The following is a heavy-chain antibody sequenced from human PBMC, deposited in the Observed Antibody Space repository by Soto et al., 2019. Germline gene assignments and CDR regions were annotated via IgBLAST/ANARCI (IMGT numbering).Heavy chain of an antibody. V-gene: IGHV5-10-1*01. D-gene: IGHD6-6*01. CDR3: ASGSSSSKYYYGMDV. CDR1: GYSFTSYW. J-gene: IGHJ6*02. CDR2: IDPSDSYT. Sequence: GESLKISCNGSGYSFTSYWIGWVRQMPWKGLEWMGRIDPSDSYTNYSPSFQGHVTISADKSISTAYLQWSSLKASDTAMYYCASGSSSSKYYYGMDVWGQGTTVTVSS.